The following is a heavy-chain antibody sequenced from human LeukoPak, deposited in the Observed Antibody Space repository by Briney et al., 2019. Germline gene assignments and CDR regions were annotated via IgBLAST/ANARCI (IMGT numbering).Heavy chain of an antibody. J-gene: IGHJ6*02. D-gene: IGHD2-15*01. CDR3: ARAKCSGGSCYFENYYYYGMDV. Sequence: ASVKVSCKASGYTFTGYYMHWVRQAPGQGLEWMGWINPNSGGTNYAQKFQGRVTMTRDTSISTAYMELSRLRSDDTAVYYCARAKCSGGSCYFENYYYYGMDVWGQGTTVTVSS. V-gene: IGHV1-2*02. CDR1: GYTFTGYY. CDR2: INPNSGGT.